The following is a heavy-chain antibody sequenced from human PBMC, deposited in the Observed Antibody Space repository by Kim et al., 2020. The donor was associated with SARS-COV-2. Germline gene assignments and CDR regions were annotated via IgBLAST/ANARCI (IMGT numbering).Heavy chain of an antibody. CDR1: GFTFFNYW. D-gene: IGHD2-15*01. J-gene: IGHJ6*02. CDR2: IKPDGREK. V-gene: IGHV3-7*01. Sequence: GGSLRLSCAASGFTFFNYWMTWVRQAPGGGLEWVANIKPDGREKYYVDSLRGRFTISRDNAENSLYLQMRSLRAGDTAVYYCARVMGGGAWSMDVCGQGT. CDR3: ARVMGGGAWSMDV.